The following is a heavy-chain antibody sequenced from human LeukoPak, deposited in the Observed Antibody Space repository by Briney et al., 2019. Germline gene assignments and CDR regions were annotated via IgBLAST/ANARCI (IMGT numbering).Heavy chain of an antibody. Sequence: ASETLSLTCAVYGGSFSGYYWSWIRQPPGKGLEWIGEINHSGSTNYNPSLKSRVTISVDTSKNQFSLKLSSVTAADTAVYYCARDGRAVADPFDYWGQGTLVTVSS. CDR1: GGSFSGYY. V-gene: IGHV4-34*01. D-gene: IGHD6-19*01. J-gene: IGHJ4*02. CDR3: ARDGRAVADPFDY. CDR2: INHSGST.